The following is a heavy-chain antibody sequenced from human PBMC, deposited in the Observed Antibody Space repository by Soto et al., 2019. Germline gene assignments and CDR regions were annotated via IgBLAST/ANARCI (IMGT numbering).Heavy chain of an antibody. CDR1: GFTFSSYA. J-gene: IGHJ4*02. Sequence: QVQLVESGGGVVQPGRSLRLSCAASGFTFSSYAMHWVRQAPGKGLEWVAVISYDGSNKYYADAVKVRFTISSDNSKNLLYQQMNRLGAEDKGVYYCARETGGLNYDLWSGHPDYWGQGTLVTVSS. V-gene: IGHV3-30-3*01. CDR2: ISYDGSNK. CDR3: ARETGGLNYDLWSGHPDY. D-gene: IGHD3-3*01.